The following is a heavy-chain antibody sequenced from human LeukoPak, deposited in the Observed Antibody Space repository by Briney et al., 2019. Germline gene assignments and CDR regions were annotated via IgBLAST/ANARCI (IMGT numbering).Heavy chain of an antibody. CDR1: GFTFSTYS. CDR2: ISDRSITI. CDR3: VREGVSGSQNWFDP. Sequence: GGSLRLSCAASGFTFSTYSMNWVRQAPGEGLEWVSYISDRSITIYYADSVKGRFTISRDNGKNSLYLQMNSLRAEDTAVYYCVREGVSGSQNWFDPWGQGTLVTVSS. J-gene: IGHJ5*02. D-gene: IGHD1-26*01. V-gene: IGHV3-48*01.